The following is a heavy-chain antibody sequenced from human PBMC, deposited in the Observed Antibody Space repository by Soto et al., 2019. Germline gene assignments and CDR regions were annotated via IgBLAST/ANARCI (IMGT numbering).Heavy chain of an antibody. D-gene: IGHD2-2*01. V-gene: IGHV3-23*01. J-gene: IGHJ5*02. CDR1: GFTFRSYA. Sequence: SGGSLRLSCAASGFTFRSYAMSWVRQAPGKGLEWVSAISGSGGSTYYADSVKGRFTISRDNSKNTLYLQMNSLRAEDTAVYYCANIVVVPAAIARWLDPWGQGTLVTVSS. CDR2: ISGSGGST. CDR3: ANIVVVPAAIARWLDP.